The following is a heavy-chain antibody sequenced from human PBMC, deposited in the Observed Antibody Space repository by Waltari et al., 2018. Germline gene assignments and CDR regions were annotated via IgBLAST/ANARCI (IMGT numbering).Heavy chain of an antibody. CDR1: GFTFSNYW. CDR3: ASDGVSSEY. D-gene: IGHD3-3*01. Sequence: EVQLVESGGGLVKPGGSLRLSCAASGFTFSNYWMTWVRQAPGKGLEWVANIKQDGSEIYYVDSVKGRFTISRDNAKNSLFLQMNSLRAEDTAIYYCASDGVSSEYWGQGTLVTVSS. CDR2: IKQDGSEI. V-gene: IGHV3-7*01. J-gene: IGHJ4*02.